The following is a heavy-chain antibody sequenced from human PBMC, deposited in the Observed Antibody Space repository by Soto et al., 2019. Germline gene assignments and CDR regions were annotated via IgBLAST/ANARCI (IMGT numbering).Heavy chain of an antibody. D-gene: IGHD6-19*01. CDR2: IIPIFGTA. Sequence: QVQLVQSGAEVKKPGSSVKVSCKASGGTFSSYAISWVRQAPGQGLEWMGGIIPIFGTANYAQKFQGRVTITADEATSTAYMELGSLRSGDTAVYYCARAMLKQYVAGSPFDCWGQGTLVTVSS. CDR1: GGTFSSYA. CDR3: ARAMLKQYVAGSPFDC. V-gene: IGHV1-69*12. J-gene: IGHJ4*02.